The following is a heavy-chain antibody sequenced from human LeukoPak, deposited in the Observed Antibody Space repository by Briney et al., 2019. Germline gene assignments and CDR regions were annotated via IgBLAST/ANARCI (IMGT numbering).Heavy chain of an antibody. V-gene: IGHV1-8*01. CDR3: AVAGNDYVWGSYRLN. CDR2: MNPNSGNT. CDR1: GYTFTSYD. Sequence: ASVKVSCKASGYTFTSYDINWVRQATGQGLEWMGGMNPNSGNTGYAQKFQGRVTMTRNTSIITAYMELSSLRSEDTAVYYCAVAGNDYVWGSYRLNWGQGTLVTVSS. D-gene: IGHD3-16*02. J-gene: IGHJ4*02.